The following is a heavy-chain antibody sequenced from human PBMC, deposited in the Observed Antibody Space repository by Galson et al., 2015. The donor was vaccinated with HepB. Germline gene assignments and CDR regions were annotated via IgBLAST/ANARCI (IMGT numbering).Heavy chain of an antibody. Sequence: LRLSCAASGFTFSSYSMNWVRQPPGKGLEWIGEINHSGDTDYNPSLKSRVTMSIDTSEKQFSLKVTSVTAADTAVYYCARGQWSSSDWFLVAFDVWGQGTAVTVSS. CDR3: ARGQWSSSDWFLVAFDV. J-gene: IGHJ3*01. D-gene: IGHD3-9*01. CDR1: GFTFSSYS. CDR2: INHSGDT. V-gene: IGHV4-34*01.